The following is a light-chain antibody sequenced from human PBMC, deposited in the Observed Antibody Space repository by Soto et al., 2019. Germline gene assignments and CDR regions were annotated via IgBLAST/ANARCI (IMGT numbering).Light chain of an antibody. Sequence: DIVMTQSPDSLAVSLGERATINCKSSQSVFYSPKNKNYLAWYQQKPGQPPKLLIYWASTRESGVPDRFSGSGSGPDFTLTIRSLQAEDVAVYYCQQYYATPLTFGPGTKVDIK. V-gene: IGKV4-1*01. CDR3: QQYYATPLT. CDR2: WAS. J-gene: IGKJ3*01. CDR1: QSVFYSPKNKNY.